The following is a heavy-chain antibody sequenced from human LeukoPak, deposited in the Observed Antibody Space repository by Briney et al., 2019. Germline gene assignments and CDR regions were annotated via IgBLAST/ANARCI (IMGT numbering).Heavy chain of an antibody. D-gene: IGHD5-18*01. CDR3: ARDDRLGYSYGFDY. CDR2: IKQEGREK. J-gene: IGHJ4*02. CDR1: GFTFSSYW. V-gene: IGHV3-7*01. Sequence: GGSLRLPFAASGFTFSSYWWSWVGQAPGKGLDGGANIKQEGREKYYLDSVKGRFTISRDNAKNYLYLQMNTVRAKNTPVNYCARDDRLGYSYGFDYWGQGPLVTVS.